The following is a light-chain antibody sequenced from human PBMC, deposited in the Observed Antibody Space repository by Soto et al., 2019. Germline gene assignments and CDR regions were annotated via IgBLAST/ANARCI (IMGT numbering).Light chain of an antibody. CDR1: SSDVGEENY. J-gene: IGLJ1*01. CDR2: EVT. V-gene: IGLV2-14*01. CDR3: SSYTTSSTRV. Sequence: QSVLTQPPSASGSPGQSVTITCSGTSSDVGEENYVSWYQQHPGKVPKLILYEVTNRPSGVSNRFSGSKSGNTASLTISGLQAEDEADYYCSSYTTSSTRVFGTGTKLTVL.